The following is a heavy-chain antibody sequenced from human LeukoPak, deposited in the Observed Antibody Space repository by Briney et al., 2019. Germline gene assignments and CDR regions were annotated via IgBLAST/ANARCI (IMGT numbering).Heavy chain of an antibody. CDR2: LYYSGST. V-gene: IGHV4-59*01. CDR3: ARVYYSSSYDYRYFDL. CDR1: GGSISSYY. Sequence: SETLSLTCTVSGGSISSYYWSWIRQPPGKGLEWIGYLYYSGSTNYNPSLKSRVTISVDTSKNQFSLKLSSVTAADTAVYYCARVYYSSSYDYRYFDLWGRGTLVTVAS. D-gene: IGHD6-13*01. J-gene: IGHJ2*01.